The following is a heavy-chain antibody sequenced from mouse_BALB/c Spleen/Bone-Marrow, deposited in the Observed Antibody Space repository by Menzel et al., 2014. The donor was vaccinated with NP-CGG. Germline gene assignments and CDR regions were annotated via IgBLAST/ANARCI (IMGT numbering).Heavy chain of an antibody. CDR2: IWRGGNT. Sequence: VKLQESGPGLVQPSQSLSITCTVSGFSLTTYGVNWIRQSPGKGLEWLGVIWRGGNTDYNATFMSRLTITKDNSKSQVFFKMNSLQADDTAIYYRAKNGYDGGAWFAYWGQGTLVTVSA. J-gene: IGHJ3*01. V-gene: IGHV2-5*01. D-gene: IGHD2-2*01. CDR3: AKNGYDGGAWFAY. CDR1: GFSLTTYG.